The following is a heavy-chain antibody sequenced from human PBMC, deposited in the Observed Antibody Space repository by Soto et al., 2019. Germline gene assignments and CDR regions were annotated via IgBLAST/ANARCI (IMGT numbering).Heavy chain of an antibody. D-gene: IGHD6-6*01. CDR3: ARHGRTSGSFSTSSVRTEFDY. Sequence: NPSETLSLTCTVSGFSISSGTYYWGWVRQSPGKGLEWIGTIYYSGTTYYKPSLKSRVTLSIDTSKNQFSLKLNSVTAADTAVYFCARHGRTSGSFSTSSVRTEFDYWGQGTLVTVS. CDR2: IYYSGTT. CDR1: GFSISSGTYY. J-gene: IGHJ4*02. V-gene: IGHV4-39*01.